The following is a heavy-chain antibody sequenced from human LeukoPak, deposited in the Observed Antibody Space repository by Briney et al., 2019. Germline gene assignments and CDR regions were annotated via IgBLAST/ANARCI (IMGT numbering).Heavy chain of an antibody. J-gene: IGHJ4*02. CDR3: AREAYYDSSGYNY. CDR1: GFTFSSYE. V-gene: IGHV3-48*01. D-gene: IGHD3-22*01. CDR2: ISSSSSTI. Sequence: PGGSLRLSCAASGFTFSSYEMNWVRQAPGKGLEWVSYISSSSSTIYYADSVKGRFTISRDNAKNSLYLQMNSLRAEDTAVYYCAREAYYDSSGYNYWGQGTLVTVSS.